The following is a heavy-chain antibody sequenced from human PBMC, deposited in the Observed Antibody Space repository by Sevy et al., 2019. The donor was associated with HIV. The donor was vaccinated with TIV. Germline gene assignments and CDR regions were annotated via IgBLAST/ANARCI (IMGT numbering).Heavy chain of an antibody. D-gene: IGHD3-3*01. CDR3: ARGVMYDFWSGPENYFDY. J-gene: IGHJ4*02. V-gene: IGHV1-3*01. CDR2: INAGNGNT. CDR1: GYTFTSYA. Sequence: ASVKVSCKASGYTFTSYAMHWVHQAPGQRLEWMGWINAGNGNTKYSQKFQGRVTITRDTSASTAYMELSSLRSEDTAVYYCARGVMYDFWSGPENYFDYWGQGTLVTVSS.